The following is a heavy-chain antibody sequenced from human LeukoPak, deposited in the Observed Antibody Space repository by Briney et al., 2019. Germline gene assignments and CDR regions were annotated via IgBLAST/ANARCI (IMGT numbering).Heavy chain of an antibody. D-gene: IGHD5-24*01. Sequence: SETLSLTCSVSGGSISSSTYFWGWIRQPPGKGLEWIGPIYYSGSTYYNLSLKTRVTISVDSSKNQFSLRLSSVTAADTAVYYCARESLTWLQSRTSWFDPWGQGTLVTVSS. CDR2: IYYSGST. CDR3: ARESLTWLQSRTSWFDP. CDR1: GGSISSSTYF. J-gene: IGHJ5*02. V-gene: IGHV4-39*07.